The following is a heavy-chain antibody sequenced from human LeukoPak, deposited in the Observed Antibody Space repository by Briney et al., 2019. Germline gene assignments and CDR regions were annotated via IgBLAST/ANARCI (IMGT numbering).Heavy chain of an antibody. Sequence: SETLSLTCTVSGGSISSGSYYWSWIRQPAGKGLEWIGRIYTSGSTNYNPSLKSRVTISVDTSKNQFSLKLSSVTAAVTAVYYCARDQGSWYYYYYMDVWGKGTTVTVSS. V-gene: IGHV4-61*02. CDR1: GGSISSGSYY. CDR3: ARDQGSWYYYYYMDV. D-gene: IGHD2-15*01. CDR2: IYTSGST. J-gene: IGHJ6*03.